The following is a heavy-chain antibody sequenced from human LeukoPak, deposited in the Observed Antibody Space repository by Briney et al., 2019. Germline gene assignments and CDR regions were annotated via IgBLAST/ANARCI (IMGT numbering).Heavy chain of an antibody. D-gene: IGHD2-2*01. CDR2: ISYDGSNK. Sequence: PGRSLRLSCAASGFTFSSYGMHWVRQAPGKGLEWVAVISYDGSNKYYADSVKGRFTISRDNSKNTLYLQMNSLRAEDTAVYYCAKPDADIVVVPAAPFDYWGQGTLVTVSS. J-gene: IGHJ4*02. V-gene: IGHV3-30*18. CDR1: GFTFSSYG. CDR3: AKPDADIVVVPAAPFDY.